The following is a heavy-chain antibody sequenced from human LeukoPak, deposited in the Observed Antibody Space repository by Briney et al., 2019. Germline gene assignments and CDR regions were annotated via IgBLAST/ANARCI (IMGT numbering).Heavy chain of an antibody. J-gene: IGHJ4*02. V-gene: IGHV3-30*02. D-gene: IGHD2-2*01. Sequence: GGSLRLSCVASGFTFSTSGIHWVRQAPGKGLEWVAFIRYDGSSIYYADSVKGRFTISRDNPKNTASLQMSSLRTEDTAVYYCAKVVSSSRGLIDYWGQGTLVTVSS. CDR3: AKVVSSSRGLIDY. CDR2: IRYDGSSI. CDR1: GFTFSTSG.